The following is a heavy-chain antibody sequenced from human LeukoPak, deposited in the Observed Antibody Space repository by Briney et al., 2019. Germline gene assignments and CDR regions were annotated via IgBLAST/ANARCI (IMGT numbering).Heavy chain of an antibody. V-gene: IGHV3-53*01. CDR1: GFTFSSYA. D-gene: IGHD1-26*01. J-gene: IGHJ5*02. CDR3: ARVRYLNWFDP. Sequence: PGGSLRLSCAASGFTFSSYAMSWVRQAPGKGLEWVSVIYSGGSTYYADSVKGRFTISRDNSKNTLYLQMNSLRAEDTAVYYCARVRYLNWFDPWGQGTLVTVSS. CDR2: IYSGGST.